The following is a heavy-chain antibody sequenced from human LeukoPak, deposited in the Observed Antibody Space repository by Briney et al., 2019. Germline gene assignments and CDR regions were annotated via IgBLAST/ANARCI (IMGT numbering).Heavy chain of an antibody. CDR2: IIPIFGTA. V-gene: IGHV1-69*05. D-gene: IGHD2-2*01. Sequence: ASVKVSCKASGGTFSSYAISWGRQAPGQGLEWMGGIIPIFGTANYAQKFQGRVTITTDESTSTAYMELRSLRSEDTAVYYCARGAGGVVPAASPFDYWGQGTLVTVSS. J-gene: IGHJ4*02. CDR3: ARGAGGVVPAASPFDY. CDR1: GGTFSSYA.